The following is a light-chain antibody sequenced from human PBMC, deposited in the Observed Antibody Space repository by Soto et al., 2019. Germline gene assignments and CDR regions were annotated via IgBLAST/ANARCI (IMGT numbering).Light chain of an antibody. V-gene: IGKV4-1*01. CDR3: QQYFDVPFT. CDR2: WAS. J-gene: IGKJ4*01. Sequence: DIVMPQSPDSLSVSLGARATINCKSSQTVLYSSNNKNHLARYQQRPGQSPKLLFSWASTREFGVPDRFSASGSGTDFTLTISSLEAEDVAFYWCQQYFDVPFTFGGGTKVDIK. CDR1: QTVLYSSNNKNH.